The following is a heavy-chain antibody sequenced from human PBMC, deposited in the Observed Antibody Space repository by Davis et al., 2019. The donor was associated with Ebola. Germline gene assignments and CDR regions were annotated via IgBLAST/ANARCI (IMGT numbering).Heavy chain of an antibody. D-gene: IGHD4-23*01. CDR2: ISGSGGST. V-gene: IGHV3-23*01. J-gene: IGHJ4*02. CDR1: GFTFSSYA. CDR3: ANLDYGDNSGFDY. Sequence: GESLKISCAASGFTFSSYAMSWVRQAPGKGLEWVSAISGSGGSTYYADSVKGRFTTSRDNSKNTLYLQMNSLRAEDTAVYYCANLDYGDNSGFDYWGQGTLVTVSS.